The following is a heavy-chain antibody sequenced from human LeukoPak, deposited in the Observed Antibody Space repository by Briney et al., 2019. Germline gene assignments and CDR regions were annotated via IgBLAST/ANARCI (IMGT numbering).Heavy chain of an antibody. CDR2: INSDGSST. CDR3: ARILSKDYFDS. V-gene: IGHV3-74*01. CDR1: GFTFSSYW. Sequence: GGSLRLSCAASGFTFSSYWMYWVRQAPGKGLVWVSRINSDGSSTKYADSVKGRFTISRDNAKNTLYLRMNSLRVEDTAVYYCARILSKDYFDSWGQGALVTVSS. J-gene: IGHJ4*02. D-gene: IGHD2-15*01.